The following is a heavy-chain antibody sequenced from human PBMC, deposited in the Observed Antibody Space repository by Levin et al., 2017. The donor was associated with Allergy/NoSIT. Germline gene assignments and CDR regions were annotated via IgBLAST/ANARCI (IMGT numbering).Heavy chain of an antibody. J-gene: IGHJ1*01. CDR2: IIPIFGTA. V-gene: IGHV1-69*13. D-gene: IGHD1-26*01. CDR1: GGTFSSYA. CDR3: TRDRTTFSGSRYFQH. Sequence: SVKVSCKASGGTFSSYAISWVRQAPGQGLEWMGGIIPIFGTANFAQKFQGRVTITADESTSTAYMELSSLRSEDTAVYYCTRDRTTFSGSRYFQHWGQGTLVTVSS.